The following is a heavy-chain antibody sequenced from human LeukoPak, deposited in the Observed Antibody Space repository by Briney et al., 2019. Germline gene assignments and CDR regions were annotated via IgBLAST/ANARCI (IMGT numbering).Heavy chain of an antibody. D-gene: IGHD2-15*01. CDR1: GFTFSTYD. J-gene: IGHJ4*02. CDR2: ISTSGGTT. Sequence: GGSLRLSCAASGFTFSTYDMTWVRQAPGKGLEWVSVISTSGGTTYYADSVKGRFTISRDNSKNTVYLQMNSLRAEDTALYYCAKVGWLDWWGRGTLLNVPS. CDR3: AKVGWLDW. V-gene: IGHV3-23*01.